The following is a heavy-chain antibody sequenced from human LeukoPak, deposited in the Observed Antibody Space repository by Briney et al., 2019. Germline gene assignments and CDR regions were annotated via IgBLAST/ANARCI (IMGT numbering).Heavy chain of an antibody. Sequence: PGGSLRLSCAASGFTFSSYGMSWVRQAPGKGLEWVSAISGSGGSTYYADSVKGRFTISRDNAKNSLYLQMNSLRAEDMALYYCAKEREDEGYFDYWGQGTLVTVSS. V-gene: IGHV3-23*01. D-gene: IGHD1-26*01. CDR2: ISGSGGST. CDR1: GFTFSSYG. J-gene: IGHJ4*02. CDR3: AKEREDEGYFDY.